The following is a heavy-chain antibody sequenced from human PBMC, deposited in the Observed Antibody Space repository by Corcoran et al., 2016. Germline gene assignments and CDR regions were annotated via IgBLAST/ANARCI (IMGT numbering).Heavy chain of an antibody. J-gene: IGHJ4*02. V-gene: IGHV3-23*01. CDR1: GFTFSSYA. CDR2: ISGSGGST. D-gene: IGHD1-26*01. Sequence: EVQLLESGGGLVQPGGSLRLSCAASGFTFSSYAMSWVRQAPGKGLEWVSAISGSGGSTYYADSVKGRFTISRDNSKNTLYLQMNSLRAEDTAVYYWAKDLSRGGSYPYYFDYWGQGTLVTVSS. CDR3: AKDLSRGGSYPYYFDY.